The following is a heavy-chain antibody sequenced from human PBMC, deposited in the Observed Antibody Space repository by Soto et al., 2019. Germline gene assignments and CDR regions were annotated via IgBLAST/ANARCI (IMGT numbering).Heavy chain of an antibody. J-gene: IGHJ4*02. V-gene: IGHV4-30-4*01. CDR3: GREGCGGDCPFDY. CDR1: GGSISSGDYY. CDR2: IYYSGST. D-gene: IGHD2-21*02. Sequence: QVQLQESGPGLVKPSQTLSLTCTVSGGSISSGDYYWSWIRQPPGKGLEWIGYIYYSGSTYYNPSLKSRVSIAADTSKNLFSRKLSSVTAADTAVYYCGREGCGGDCPFDYWGQGTLVTVSS.